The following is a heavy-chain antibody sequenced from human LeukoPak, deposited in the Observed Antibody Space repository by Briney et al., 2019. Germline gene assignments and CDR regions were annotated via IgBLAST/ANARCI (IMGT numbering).Heavy chain of an antibody. CDR2: INAGNGNT. CDR3: ARVENSGYDY. CDR1: GYTFINYV. J-gene: IGHJ4*02. Sequence: ASVKASCKTSGYTFINYVMHWVRQAPGQRLEWMGWINAGNGNTRYSQNFQGRVTITRDTSARTAYMELSSLRSEDTAVYYCARVENSGYDYWGQGTLVTVSS. V-gene: IGHV1-3*01. D-gene: IGHD5-12*01.